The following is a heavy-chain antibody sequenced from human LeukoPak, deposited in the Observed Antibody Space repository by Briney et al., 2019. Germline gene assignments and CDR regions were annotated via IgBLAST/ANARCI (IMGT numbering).Heavy chain of an antibody. J-gene: IGHJ4*02. V-gene: IGHV4-61*08. D-gene: IGHD3-10*01. CDR1: GASVSSGGYY. CDR3: ARRGGSGRSFDY. Sequence: SETLSLTCTVSGASVSSGGYYWSWLRQPPGEGLEWIGYIYYSGSTNYNPSLKSRVTISVDTSKNQFSLKVSSGTAADTAVYYCARRGGSGRSFDYWGQGTLVTVSS. CDR2: IYYSGST.